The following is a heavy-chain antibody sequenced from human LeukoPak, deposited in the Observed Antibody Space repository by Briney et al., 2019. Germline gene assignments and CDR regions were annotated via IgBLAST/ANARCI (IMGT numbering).Heavy chain of an antibody. V-gene: IGHV3-7*01. CDR2: IKQGGSEK. CDR1: GFTFNNYW. D-gene: IGHD3-22*01. CDR3: ARTRITMIVGLASRFDY. Sequence: GGSLRLSCAASGFTFNNYWMTWVRQAPGKGLEWVANIKQGGSEKYYVDSVKGRFTISRDNAKNSLYLQMNSLRAEDTAVYYCARTRITMIVGLASRFDYWGQGTLVTVSS. J-gene: IGHJ4*02.